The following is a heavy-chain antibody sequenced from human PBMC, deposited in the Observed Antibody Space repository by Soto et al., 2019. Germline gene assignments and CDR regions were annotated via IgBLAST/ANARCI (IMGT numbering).Heavy chain of an antibody. D-gene: IGHD6-13*01. CDR2: ISYDESNK. CDR3: ARVRGSSWYEGAFDI. V-gene: IGHV3-30-3*01. J-gene: IGHJ3*02. CDR1: GFTFSSYP. Sequence: GSLRLSCAASGFTFSSYPMHWVRQAPGKGLEWVAFISYDESNKYYADSVKGRFTISRDNSKNTLYLQMNSLRAEDTAVYYCARVRGSSWYEGAFDIWGQGTMVTVSS.